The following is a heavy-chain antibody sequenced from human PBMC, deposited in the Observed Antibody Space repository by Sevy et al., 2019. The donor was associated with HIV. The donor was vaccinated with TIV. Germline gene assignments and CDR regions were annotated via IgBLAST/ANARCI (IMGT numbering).Heavy chain of an antibody. V-gene: IGHV4-34*01. J-gene: IGHJ4*02. Sequence: SETLSLTCAVYGGSFSGYYWSWIRQPPGKGLEWIGEINHSGSTNYNPSLKSRVTISVDTSKNQFSRKLSSVTAADTAVYYCARGGAGGVMASGSYYDRKRGYFDYWGQGTLVTVSS. CDR2: INHSGST. CDR3: ARGGAGGVMASGSYYDRKRGYFDY. CDR1: GGSFSGYY. D-gene: IGHD3-10*01.